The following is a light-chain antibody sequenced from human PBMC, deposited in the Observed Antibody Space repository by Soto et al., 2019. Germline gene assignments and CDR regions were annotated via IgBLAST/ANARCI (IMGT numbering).Light chain of an antibody. CDR1: SSDVGGENY. Sequence: QSVLTQPASVSGSPGQSITISCTGTSSDVGGENYVPWYQQHPGRAPKLMIYAVTDRPSGVSSRFSGSKSGNTASLTISGLQAEDEADYYCSSYTSSSTLFGTGTKVTVL. V-gene: IGLV2-14*01. J-gene: IGLJ1*01. CDR2: AVT. CDR3: SSYTSSSTL.